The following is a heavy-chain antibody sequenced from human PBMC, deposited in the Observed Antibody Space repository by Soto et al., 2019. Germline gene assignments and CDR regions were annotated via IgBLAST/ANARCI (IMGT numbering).Heavy chain of an antibody. V-gene: IGHV1-46*01. CDR3: ARGDIDY. J-gene: IGHJ4*02. CDR1: GYTFSGYY. Sequence: QVQLVQSGAEVKKPGASVKVSCKASGYTFSGYYMHWVRQAPGQGLEWMGVVHPDGGHTTYAQRFQDRVTMTRDTFTSTIYMELSSLRSEDTAVYYCARGDIDYWGQGTLVTVSS. CDR2: VHPDGGHT.